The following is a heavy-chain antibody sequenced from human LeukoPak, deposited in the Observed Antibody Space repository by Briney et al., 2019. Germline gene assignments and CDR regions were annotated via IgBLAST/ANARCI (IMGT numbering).Heavy chain of an antibody. CDR1: GGSISSYY. V-gene: IGHV4-59*01. CDR2: IYYSGST. D-gene: IGHD5-12*01. Sequence: PSETLSLTCTVSGGSISSYYWSWIRQPPGKGLEWIGYIYYSGSTNYNPSLKSRVTISVDTSKNQFSLKLSSVTAADTAVYYCAHSGYDFWSQTHFDYWGQGTLVTVSS. J-gene: IGHJ4*02. CDR3: AHSGYDFWSQTHFDY.